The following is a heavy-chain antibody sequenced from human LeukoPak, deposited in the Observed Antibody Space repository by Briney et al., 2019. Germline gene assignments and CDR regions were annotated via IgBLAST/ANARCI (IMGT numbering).Heavy chain of an antibody. J-gene: IGHJ4*02. CDR3: ARHHGLAAMVFFNY. D-gene: IGHD5-18*01. CDR2: IDPSDSYT. CDR1: GYRFTSYW. V-gene: IGHV5-10-1*01. Sequence: GESLKISCKGSGYRFTSYWISWVRQMPGKGLEWMGRIDPSDSYTNYSPSFQGHVTISADKSISTAYLQWSSLKASDTAMYYCARHHGLAAMVFFNYWGQGTLVTVSS.